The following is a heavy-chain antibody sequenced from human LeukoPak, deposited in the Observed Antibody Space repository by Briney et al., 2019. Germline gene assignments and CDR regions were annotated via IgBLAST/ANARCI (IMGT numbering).Heavy chain of an antibody. J-gene: IGHJ6*03. V-gene: IGHV1-69*06. D-gene: IGHD3-10*01. CDR1: GYTFTSYY. CDR3: ARAIRGSKIASRYYYYYMDV. CDR2: IIPIFDTT. Sequence: ASVKVSCKASGYTFTSYYMHWVRQAPGQGLEWMGGIIPIFDTTNYAQKFQGRVTIIADKSTSTAYMELYGLRSEDTAVYYCARAIRGSKIASRYYYYYMDVWGKGTTVTVSS.